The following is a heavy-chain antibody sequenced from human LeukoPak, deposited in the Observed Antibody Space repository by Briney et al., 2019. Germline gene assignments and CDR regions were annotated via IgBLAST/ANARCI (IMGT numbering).Heavy chain of an antibody. CDR1: GYTFTGYY. D-gene: IGHD6-19*01. J-gene: IGHJ1*01. V-gene: IGHV1-2*02. CDR3: ATSPGIAVAAYFQH. Sequence: ASVKVSCKASGYTFTGYYMHWVRQAPGQGLEWMGWINPNSGGTNYAQKFQGRVTMTRDTSISTAYMELSRLRSDDTAVYYCATSPGIAVAAYFQHWGQGALVTVSS. CDR2: INPNSGGT.